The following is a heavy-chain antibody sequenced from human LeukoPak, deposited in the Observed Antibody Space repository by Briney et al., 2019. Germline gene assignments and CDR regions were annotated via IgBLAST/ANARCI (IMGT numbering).Heavy chain of an antibody. D-gene: IGHD3-9*01. J-gene: IGHJ4*02. CDR2: IYYSGST. CDR3: ARAHYDILTGYS. V-gene: IGHV4-59*01. Sequence: PSETLSLTCTVSGGSISSYYWSWIRQPPGKGLEWIGYIYYSGSTNYNPSLKSRVTISVDTSKNQFSLKLSSVTAADTAVYYCARAHYDILTGYSWGQGTLVTVSS. CDR1: GGSISSYY.